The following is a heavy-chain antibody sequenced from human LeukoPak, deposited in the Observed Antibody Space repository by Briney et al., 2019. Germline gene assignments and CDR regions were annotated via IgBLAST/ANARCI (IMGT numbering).Heavy chain of an antibody. Sequence: GTSVKVSCKASGFTFTSSAMQWVRQARGQRLEWIGWIVVGSGNSNYAQKFQERVTITRDMSTSTAYMELSSLRSEDTAVYYCAVGQHDWFGELLLLGDYYGMDVWGQGTTVTVSS. J-gene: IGHJ6*02. CDR3: AVGQHDWFGELLLLGDYYGMDV. V-gene: IGHV1-58*02. CDR2: IVVGSGNS. CDR1: GFTFTSSA. D-gene: IGHD3-10*01.